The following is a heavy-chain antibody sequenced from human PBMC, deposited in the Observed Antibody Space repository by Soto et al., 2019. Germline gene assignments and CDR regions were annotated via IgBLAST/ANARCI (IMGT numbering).Heavy chain of an antibody. D-gene: IGHD3-10*01. J-gene: IGHJ4*02. Sequence: EVQLVESGGGLVKPGGSLRLSCAASGFTFSSYSMNWVRQAPGKGLEWVSSISSSSSYIYYADSVKGRFTISRDNAKNSLYLQMNSLRAEDTAVYYCARHGSGSYYIGIDYWGQGTLVTVSS. V-gene: IGHV3-21*01. CDR1: GFTFSSYS. CDR2: ISSSSSYI. CDR3: ARHGSGSYYIGIDY.